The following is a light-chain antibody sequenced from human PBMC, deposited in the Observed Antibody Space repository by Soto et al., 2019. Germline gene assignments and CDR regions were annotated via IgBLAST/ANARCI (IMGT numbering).Light chain of an antibody. V-gene: IGLV2-8*01. J-gene: IGLJ2*01. CDR3: SSYTTIKTVV. CDR2: DVT. CDR1: SSDVGLYNF. Sequence: QSSLTQPPSASGSPGQSVTISCTGTSSDVGLYNFVSWYQQHPGKAPKLTIYDVTKRPSGVPDRFSGSKSGNTASLTVSGLQPDDEADYHCSSYTTIKTVVFGGGTQLTVL.